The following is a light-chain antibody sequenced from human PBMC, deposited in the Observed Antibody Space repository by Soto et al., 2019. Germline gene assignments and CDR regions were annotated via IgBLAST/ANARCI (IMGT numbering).Light chain of an antibody. CDR1: QSIRSW. CDR3: QQYGSYSPWT. J-gene: IGKJ1*01. V-gene: IGKV1-5*03. Sequence: DIQMTQSPSTLSASVGDRVTITCRASQSIRSWLAWYQQKPGKAPKLLIYKASSLESGVPSRFSGSGSGTEFTLTISSLQPDDFASYYCQQYGSYSPWTFGQGTKVEIK. CDR2: KAS.